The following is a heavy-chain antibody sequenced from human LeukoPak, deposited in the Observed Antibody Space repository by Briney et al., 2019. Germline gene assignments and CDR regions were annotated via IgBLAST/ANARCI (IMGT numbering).Heavy chain of an antibody. D-gene: IGHD3-10*01. CDR1: GGSIRNYY. V-gene: IGHV4-59*03. CDR3: GICDGSGSYFDY. Sequence: PSETLSLTCTVSGGSIRNYYWSWVRQPPGKGLEWIGYVYHTGNTKYNPSLESRATISIDTSKNQFSLKLSAVTAAGSVVYYGGICDGSGSYFDYWGQGTLVIVS. J-gene: IGHJ4*02. CDR2: VYHTGNT.